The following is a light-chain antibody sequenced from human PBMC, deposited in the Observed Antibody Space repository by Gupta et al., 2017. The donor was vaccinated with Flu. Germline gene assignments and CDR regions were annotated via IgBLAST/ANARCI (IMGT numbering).Light chain of an antibody. CDR2: LGS. J-gene: IGKJ1*01. V-gene: IGKV2-28*01. Sequence: DIVMTQSPLSLPVTPGEPASISCRSSQSLLHRNGYNNLDWYLQKPGQSPQLLIYLGSNRAAGGTDRCSGSGGGADVKLKISRGEADDVGVYYYMQERQNPRTWTFGQGTKVEIK. CDR1: QSLLHRNGYNN. CDR3: MQERQNPRTWT.